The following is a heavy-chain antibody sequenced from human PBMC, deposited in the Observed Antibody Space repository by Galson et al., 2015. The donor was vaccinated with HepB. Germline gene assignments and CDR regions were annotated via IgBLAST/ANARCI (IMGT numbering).Heavy chain of an antibody. CDR2: IYFGGTT. V-gene: IGHV3-53*01. Sequence: SLRLSCAASGFTVISNYVPCVRQAPGKGLEWVSVIYFGGTTYYADSVKGRFTISRDHSKNTRYLQMNSLRAEDKAVYYCARGGWFGNAFDVWGKGTLVTAS. CDR3: ARGGWFGNAFDV. CDR1: GFTVISNY. D-gene: IGHD3-10*01. J-gene: IGHJ3*01.